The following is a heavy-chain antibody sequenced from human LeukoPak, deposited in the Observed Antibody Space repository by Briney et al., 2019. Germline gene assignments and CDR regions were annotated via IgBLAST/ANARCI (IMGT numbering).Heavy chain of an antibody. D-gene: IGHD3-10*02. J-gene: IGHJ6*04. CDR3: AELGITMIGGV. Sequence: GSLRLSCAASGFTFSSYEMNWIRQAPGKGLEWVSYISSSGSTIYYADSVKGRFTISRDNAKNSLYLQMNSLRAEDTAVYYCAELGITMIGGVWGKGTTVTISS. CDR2: ISSSGSTI. CDR1: GFTFSSYE. V-gene: IGHV3-48*03.